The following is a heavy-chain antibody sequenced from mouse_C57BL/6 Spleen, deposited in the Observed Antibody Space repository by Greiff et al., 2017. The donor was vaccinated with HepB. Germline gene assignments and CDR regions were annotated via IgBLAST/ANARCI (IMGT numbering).Heavy chain of an antibody. D-gene: IGHD2-5*01. J-gene: IGHJ2*01. V-gene: IGHV1-63*01. Sequence: VQLQQSGAELVRPGTSVKMSCKASGYTFTNYWIGWAKQRPGHGLEWIGDIYPGGGYTNYNEKLKGKATLTADKSSSTAYMQFSSLTSKDSAIYYCARGDYSNYVDYWGQGTTLTVSS. CDR1: GYTFTNYW. CDR2: IYPGGGYT. CDR3: ARGDYSNYVDY.